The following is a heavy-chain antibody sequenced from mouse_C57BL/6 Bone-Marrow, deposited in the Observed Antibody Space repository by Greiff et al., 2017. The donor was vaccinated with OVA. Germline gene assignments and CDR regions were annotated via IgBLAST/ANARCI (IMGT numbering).Heavy chain of an antibody. J-gene: IGHJ1*03. Sequence: EVKLMESGAELVRPGASVKLSCTASGFNIKDDYMHWVKQRPEQGLEWIGWIDPENGDTEYASKFQGKATITADTSSNTAYLQLSSLTSGDTAVYYCTPGGFDGWGTGTTVTGSS. CDR3: TPGGFDG. D-gene: IGHD3-1*01. V-gene: IGHV14-4*01. CDR1: GFNIKDDY. CDR2: IDPENGDT.